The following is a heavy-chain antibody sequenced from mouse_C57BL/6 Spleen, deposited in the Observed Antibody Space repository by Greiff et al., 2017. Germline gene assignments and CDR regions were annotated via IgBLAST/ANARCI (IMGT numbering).Heavy chain of an antibody. CDR1: GYTFTGYW. CDR3: ARGTDISGSHFDY. CDR2: IDPRSGGT. Sequence: QVQLKQPGAELVKPGASVKLSCKASGYTFTGYWMHWVKQRPGRGLEWIGRIDPRSGGTKYNEKFKSKATLTVDKPSSTAYMQLSSLTSEDSAVYYCARGTDISGSHFDYWGQGTTLTVSS. J-gene: IGHJ2*01. D-gene: IGHD3-2*02. V-gene: IGHV1-72*01.